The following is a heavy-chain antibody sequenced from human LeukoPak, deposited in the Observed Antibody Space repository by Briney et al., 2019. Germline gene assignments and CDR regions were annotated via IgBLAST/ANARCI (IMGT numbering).Heavy chain of an antibody. Sequence: GESLKISCKASGYYFTNSWIGWVRQMPGKGLEWMGIIYPGDSDTRYSPSFQGQVTISADKSISTAYLQWSSLKASDTAMYYCARQLRYIRGYYYGMDVWGQGTTVTVSS. CDR1: GYYFTNSW. V-gene: IGHV5-51*01. J-gene: IGHJ6*02. CDR3: ARQLRYIRGYYYGMDV. D-gene: IGHD3-9*01. CDR2: IYPGDSDT.